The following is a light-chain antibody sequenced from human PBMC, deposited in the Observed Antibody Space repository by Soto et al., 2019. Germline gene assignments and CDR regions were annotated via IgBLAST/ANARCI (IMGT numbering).Light chain of an antibody. CDR1: QSIYDW. CDR3: QQYNTYWT. V-gene: IGKV1-5*03. Sequence: DIQMTQSPSTLSASVGDRVTITCRASQSIYDWLAWYQQKPGKAPKLLIYKASNLESGVPSRFSGSASGTEFTLTISSLQPDDFATYYCQQYNTYWTFAQGTKVEIK. CDR2: KAS. J-gene: IGKJ1*01.